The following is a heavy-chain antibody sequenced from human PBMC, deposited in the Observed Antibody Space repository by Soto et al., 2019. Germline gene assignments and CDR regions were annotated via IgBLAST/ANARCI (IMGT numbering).Heavy chain of an antibody. CDR1: GFTFSSYW. V-gene: IGHV3-7*05. CDR3: ARDAAYYYDSSGYYSDY. CDR2: IKQDGSEK. Sequence: EVQLVESGGGLVQPGGSLRLSCAASGFTFSSYWMSWVRQAPGKGLEWVANIKQDGSEKYYVDSGKGRFTISRDNAKNSLYLQMNSLRAEDTAVYYCARDAAYYYDSSGYYSDYWGQGTLVSVSS. D-gene: IGHD3-22*01. J-gene: IGHJ4*02.